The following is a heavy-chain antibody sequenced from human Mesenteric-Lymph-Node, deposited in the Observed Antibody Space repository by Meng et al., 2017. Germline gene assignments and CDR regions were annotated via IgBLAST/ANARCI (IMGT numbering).Heavy chain of an antibody. J-gene: IGHJ3*02. V-gene: IGHV4-38-2*02. CDR2: IYHSGST. CDR1: GYSISSGYY. CDR3: ARVGITMIVVNHRAQRRRDAFDI. Sequence: SETLSLTCTVSGYSISSGYYWGWIRQPPGKGLEWIGSIYHSGSTYYNPSLKSRVTISVDTSKNQFSLKLSSVTAADTAVYYCARVGITMIVVNHRAQRRRDAFDIWGQGTMVTVSS. D-gene: IGHD3-22*01.